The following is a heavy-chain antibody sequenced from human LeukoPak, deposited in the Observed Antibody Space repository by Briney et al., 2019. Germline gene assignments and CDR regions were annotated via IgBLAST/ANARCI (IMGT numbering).Heavy chain of an antibody. V-gene: IGHV4-31*03. Sequence: SETLSLTCTVSGGSISSGGYYWSWIRQHPGKGLEWIGYIYYSGSTYYNPSLKSRVTISVDTSKNQFSLKLSSVTAADTAVYYCARDFGSGPQAGYLDYWGQGTLVTVSS. CDR1: GGSISSGGYY. J-gene: IGHJ4*02. CDR2: IYYSGST. D-gene: IGHD3-10*01. CDR3: ARDFGSGPQAGYLDY.